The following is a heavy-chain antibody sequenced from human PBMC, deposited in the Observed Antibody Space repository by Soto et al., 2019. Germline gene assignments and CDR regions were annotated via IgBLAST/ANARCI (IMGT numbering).Heavy chain of an antibody. CDR2: INAGNGNT. CDR3: ARDRASIAARRGYNWFDP. Sequence: EASVKVSCKASGYTFTSYAMHWVRQAPGQRLEWMGWINAGNGNTKYSQKFQGRVTITRDTSASTAYMELSSLRSEDTAVYYCARDRASIAARRGYNWFDPWGQGTLVTVSS. CDR1: GYTFTSYA. D-gene: IGHD6-6*01. J-gene: IGHJ5*02. V-gene: IGHV1-3*01.